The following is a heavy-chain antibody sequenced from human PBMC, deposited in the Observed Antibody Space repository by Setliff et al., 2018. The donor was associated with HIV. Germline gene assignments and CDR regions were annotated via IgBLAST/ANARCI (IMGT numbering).Heavy chain of an antibody. CDR3: ARGWEYSGAFDI. D-gene: IGHD1-26*01. J-gene: IGHJ3*02. CDR1: GGTFSSYG. CDR2: IIPMFGTG. V-gene: IGHV1-69*06. Sequence: GASVKVSCKASGGTFSSYGISWVRQAPGQGLEWMGAIIPMFGTGFYAQKFQGRVTITADKSTSTAYMELSSLRSEDTAVYYCARGWEYSGAFDIWGQGTMVTVSS.